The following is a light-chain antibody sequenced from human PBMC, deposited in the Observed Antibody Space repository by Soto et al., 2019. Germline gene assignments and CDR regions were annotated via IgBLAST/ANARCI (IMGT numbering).Light chain of an antibody. CDR3: SSFAGNKNLV. V-gene: IGLV2-8*01. J-gene: IGLJ2*01. Sequence: QSALTQPPSASGSPGQSVTISCTGTSSDVGGYNYVSWYQQHPGKAPKLMISEVSKRPSGVPDRFSGSKSCTTAALTVSGHQAEDEADYYCSSFAGNKNLVFGGGTKLTVL. CDR1: SSDVGGYNY. CDR2: EVS.